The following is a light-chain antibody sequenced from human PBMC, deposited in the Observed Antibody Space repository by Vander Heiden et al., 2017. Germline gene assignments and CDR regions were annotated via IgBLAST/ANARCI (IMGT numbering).Light chain of an antibody. Sequence: DIQMTQSPSSLSASVGDRVTITCQANQDIGKFLNWYQQKPGKAPKFLLYDASTLETAVPSRFPARASGTDFTLTISTLQLQDIATYYFQQYDDLPLTFSPGTRVDIK. V-gene: IGKV1-33*01. CDR1: QDIGKF. CDR2: DAS. J-gene: IGKJ3*01. CDR3: QQYDDLPLT.